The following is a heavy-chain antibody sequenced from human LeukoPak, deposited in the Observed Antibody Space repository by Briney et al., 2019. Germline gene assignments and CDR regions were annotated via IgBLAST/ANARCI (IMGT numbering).Heavy chain of an antibody. CDR2: IYPGDSDT. D-gene: IGHD3-22*01. CDR1: GYYFTSYW. J-gene: IGHJ4*02. CDR3: AKRDDINGYDYEG. V-gene: IGHV5-51*01. Sequence: GESLKISCKGSGYYFTSYWIGWVRQMPGKGLEWMGIIYPGDSDTRYSPSFQGQVTISADKSISTAYLQWSSLKASDTAVYYCAKRDDINGYDYEGWGQGTLVTVSS.